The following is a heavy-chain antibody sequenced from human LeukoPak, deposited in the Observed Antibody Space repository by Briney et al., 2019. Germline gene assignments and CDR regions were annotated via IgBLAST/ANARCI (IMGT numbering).Heavy chain of an antibody. J-gene: IGHJ4*02. CDR1: GFTFSSYS. CDR3: XXAHNWNYGTFDY. CDR2: ISSSSSYI. Sequence: PGGSLRLSCAASGFTFSSYSMNWVRQAPGKGLEWVSCISSSSSYIYYADSVKGRFTISRDNAKNSLYLQMNSLRAEDTAVYYXXXAHNWNYGTFDYWGQGTLVTVSS. V-gene: IGHV3-21*01. D-gene: IGHD1-7*01.